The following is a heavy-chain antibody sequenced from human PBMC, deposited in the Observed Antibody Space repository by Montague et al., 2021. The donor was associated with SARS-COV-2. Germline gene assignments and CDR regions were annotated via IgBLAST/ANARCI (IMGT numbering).Heavy chain of an antibody. V-gene: IGHV4-59*11. J-gene: IGHJ5*02. CDR1: GGSMSDHY. CDR2: IYYSGGI. D-gene: IGHD3-10*01. Sequence: ETLSLTCTVSGGSMSDHYWAWIRQPPGKGLEWLAYIYYSGGINSNASXKSRVSMSVDTSKNQFSLKLTSVTAADTAVYYCARAVSVRRAVNWFDPWGQGTLVTDSS. CDR3: ARAVSVRRAVNWFDP.